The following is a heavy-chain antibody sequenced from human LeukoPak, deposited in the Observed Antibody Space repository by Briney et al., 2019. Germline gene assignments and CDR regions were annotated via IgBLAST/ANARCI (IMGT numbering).Heavy chain of an antibody. V-gene: IGHV4-38-2*02. J-gene: IGHJ5*02. CDR3: ARAITMVRGVIIVYNWFDP. CDR1: GYSISSGYY. Sequence: SETLSLTCTVSGYSISSGYYWGWIRQPPGKGLEWIGSFYQSGSTYYNPSLKSRVTISVDTSKNQFSLKLSSVTAADTAVYYCARAITMVRGVIIVYNWFDPWGQGTLVTVSS. CDR2: FYQSGST. D-gene: IGHD3-10*01.